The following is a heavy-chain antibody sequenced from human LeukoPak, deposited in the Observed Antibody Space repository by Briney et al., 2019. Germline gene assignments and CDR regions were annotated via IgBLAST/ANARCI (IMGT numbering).Heavy chain of an antibody. J-gene: IGHJ4*02. Sequence: SETLSLTCTVSGGSVSSGSYYWSWIRQPAGKGLEWIGRIYTSGSTNYNPSLKRPVTISVDTSKNQFSLKLSSVTAADTAVYYCARELRFLEWLFGGYFDYWGQGTLVTVSS. V-gene: IGHV4-61*02. CDR2: IYTSGST. D-gene: IGHD3-3*01. CDR3: ARELRFLEWLFGGYFDY. CDR1: GGSVSSGSYY.